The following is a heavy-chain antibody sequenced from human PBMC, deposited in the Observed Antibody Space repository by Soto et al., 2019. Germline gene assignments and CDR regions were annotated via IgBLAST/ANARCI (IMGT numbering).Heavy chain of an antibody. CDR1: RFTFSNYG. Sequence: QVQLVESGGGVVQPGTSLRLSCAASRFTFSNYGMHWVRQAPGKGLEWVAVVWYDGSIKYYADSVKGRFTISRDNSKNTLYLQMNRLRVEDTAVYYCARDKLAGDYDRNSYYSYGMDVWGQGPTVTVSS. CDR3: ARDKLAGDYDRNSYYSYGMDV. CDR2: VWYDGSIK. J-gene: IGHJ6*02. D-gene: IGHD4-17*01. V-gene: IGHV3-33*01.